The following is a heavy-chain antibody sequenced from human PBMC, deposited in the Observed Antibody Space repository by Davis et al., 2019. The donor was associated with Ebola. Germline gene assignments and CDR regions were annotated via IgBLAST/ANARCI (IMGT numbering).Heavy chain of an antibody. D-gene: IGHD6-13*01. CDR3: TREYSSSWSVFDY. CDR2: IYHSGST. CDR1: GGSISSGGYS. Sequence: MPSETLSLTCAVSGGSISSGGYSWSWIRQPPGKGLEWIGYIYHSGSTYYNPSLTSRVTISVDRSKNQFSLKLSSVTAADTAVYYCTREYSSSWSVFDYWGQGTLVTVSS. J-gene: IGHJ4*02. V-gene: IGHV4-30-2*01.